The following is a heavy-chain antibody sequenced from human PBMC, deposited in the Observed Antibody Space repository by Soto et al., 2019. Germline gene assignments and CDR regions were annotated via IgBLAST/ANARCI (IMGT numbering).Heavy chain of an antibody. Sequence: SVKVSCKASGGTFSSYAISWVRQAPGQGLEWMGGIIPIFGTANYAQKFQGRVTITADESTSTAYMELSSLKASDTAMYYCARHGHDFWSGYSPSEYGMDVWGQGTTVTVS. CDR2: IIPIFGTA. D-gene: IGHD3-3*01. CDR1: GGTFSSYA. V-gene: IGHV1-69*13. J-gene: IGHJ6*02. CDR3: ARHGHDFWSGYSPSEYGMDV.